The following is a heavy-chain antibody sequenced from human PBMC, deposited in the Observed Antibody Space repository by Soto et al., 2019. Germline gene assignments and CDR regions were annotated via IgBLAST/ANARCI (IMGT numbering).Heavy chain of an antibody. CDR3: ASRTPIFGVVTAPFDP. Sequence: QVQLQESGPGLVKPSGTLSLTCAVSGGSISSSNWWSGVCQPPRKGLEWIGEIYHSGSTTYNPSIKRRITISVDKYKNKFSLKLSSVTAAATAVYYCASRTPIFGVVTAPFDPWGQGTLVTVSS. V-gene: IGHV4-4*02. J-gene: IGHJ5*02. CDR1: GGSISSSNW. D-gene: IGHD3-3*01. CDR2: IYHSGST.